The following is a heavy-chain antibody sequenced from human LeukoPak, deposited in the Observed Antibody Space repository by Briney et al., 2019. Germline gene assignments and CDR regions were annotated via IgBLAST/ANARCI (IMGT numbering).Heavy chain of an antibody. D-gene: IGHD3-16*01. J-gene: IGHJ6*03. V-gene: IGHV3-23*01. CDR3: AKLGGHPLHNYYVGV. Sequence: GGSLRLSCAASGFTFSSYAMSWVRQAPGKGLEWVSGILDSGYSTYYANSVKGRFTISRDNSNNTLYLQMNPPRAEDTAVYYCAKLGGHPLHNYYVGVWGKGTTVAVSS. CDR2: ILDSGYST. CDR1: GFTFSSYA.